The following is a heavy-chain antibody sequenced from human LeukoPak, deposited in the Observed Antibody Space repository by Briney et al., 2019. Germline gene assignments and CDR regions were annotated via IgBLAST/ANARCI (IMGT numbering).Heavy chain of an antibody. CDR1: GFTFSSYA. CDR3: AKNGDRGAYCSGGTCYPYYYYYMDV. J-gene: IGHJ6*03. Sequence: GGSLRLSCAASGFTFSSYAMSWVRQAPGRGLEWVSAISTTGGTTYYADSVRGRFTISRDNSRNTLYLQMNSLRAEDTAIYYCAKNGDRGAYCSGGTCYPYYYYYMDVWGKGTTVTISS. CDR2: ISTTGGTT. D-gene: IGHD2-15*01. V-gene: IGHV3-23*01.